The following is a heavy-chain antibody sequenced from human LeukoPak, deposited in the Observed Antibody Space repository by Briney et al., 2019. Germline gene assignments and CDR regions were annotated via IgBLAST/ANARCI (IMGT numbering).Heavy chain of an antibody. CDR2: IYHSRST. Sequence: SETLSLTCAVSGGSISSSNWWSWVRQPPGKGLEWIGEIYHSRSTNYNPSLKSRVTISVDKSKNQFSLKLSSVTAADTAVYYCARDPYGSSWYWDYWGQGTLATVSS. CDR3: ARDPYGSSWYWDY. CDR1: GGSISSSNW. D-gene: IGHD6-13*01. J-gene: IGHJ4*02. V-gene: IGHV4-4*02.